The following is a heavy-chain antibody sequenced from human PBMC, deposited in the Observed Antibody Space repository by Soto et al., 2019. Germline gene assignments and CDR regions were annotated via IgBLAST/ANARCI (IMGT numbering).Heavy chain of an antibody. Sequence: GGSLRLSCAASGFTFSSYEMNWVRQAPGKGLEWVSYISSSGSTIYYADSVKGRFTISRDNAKNSLYLQMNSLRAEDTAVYYCARDDSITGTSPFDYWGRGTLVTVSS. CDR1: GFTFSSYE. CDR2: ISSSGSTI. CDR3: ARDDSITGTSPFDY. J-gene: IGHJ4*02. V-gene: IGHV3-48*03. D-gene: IGHD1-7*01.